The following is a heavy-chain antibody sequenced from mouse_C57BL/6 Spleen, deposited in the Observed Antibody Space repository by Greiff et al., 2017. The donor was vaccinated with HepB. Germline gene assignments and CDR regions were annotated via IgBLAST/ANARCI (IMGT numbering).Heavy chain of an antibody. CDR3: TRDRVVATDYAMDY. J-gene: IGHJ4*01. CDR2: ISSGGDYI. Sequence: EVQVVESGEGLVKPGGSLKLSCAASGFTFSSYAMSWVRQTPEKRLEWVAYISSGGDYIYYADTVKGRFTISRDNARNTLYLQMSSLKSEDTAMYYCTRDRVVATDYAMDYWGQGTSVTVSS. D-gene: IGHD1-1*01. V-gene: IGHV5-9-1*02. CDR1: GFTFSSYA.